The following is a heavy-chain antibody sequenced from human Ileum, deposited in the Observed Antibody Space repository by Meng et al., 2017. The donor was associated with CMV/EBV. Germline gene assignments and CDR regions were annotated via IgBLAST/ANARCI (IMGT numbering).Heavy chain of an antibody. CDR3: AREMGAHDY. V-gene: IGHV6-1*01. CDR1: GDSVSSNIAA. CDR2: TYYRSKWYD. J-gene: IGHJ4*02. Sequence: QVDMQQPGPGLVKPPQTPSPTCASPGDSVSSNIAAWSWIRQSPSRGLEWLGRTYYRSKWYDDYAVSVKSRVTITPDTSKNQFSLHLNSVSPEDTAIYFCAREMGAHDYWGQGTLVTVSS. D-gene: IGHD4/OR15-4a*01.